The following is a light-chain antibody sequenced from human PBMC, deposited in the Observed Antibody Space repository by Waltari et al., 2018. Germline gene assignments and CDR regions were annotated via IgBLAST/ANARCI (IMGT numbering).Light chain of an antibody. Sequence: QSALTQPPSASGSPGQSVTISCTGTSGDIGAYNSVHWYRHHPGKVPKLMIYDVNRRPSGVPDRFSGSKSGNTASLTVSGLQPEDEAVYYCNSFAGSDTVVFGGGTTLTVL. CDR1: SGDIGAYNS. CDR3: NSFAGSDTVV. V-gene: IGLV2-8*01. J-gene: IGLJ2*01. CDR2: DVN.